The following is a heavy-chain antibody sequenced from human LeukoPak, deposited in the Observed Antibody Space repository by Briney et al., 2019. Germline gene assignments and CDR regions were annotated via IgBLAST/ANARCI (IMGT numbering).Heavy chain of an antibody. Sequence: GGSLRLSCAASGFTFAKYALNWFRHTPGKGLEWLSYISSTNDIYYADSVKGRFTISRDNAKQSLYLQMNSLRAEDTAVYYCARDDKWAFVYWGQGTLVTVSS. V-gene: IGHV3-69-1*02. J-gene: IGHJ4*02. D-gene: IGHD1-26*01. CDR3: ARDDKWAFVY. CDR1: GFTFAKYA. CDR2: ISSTNDI.